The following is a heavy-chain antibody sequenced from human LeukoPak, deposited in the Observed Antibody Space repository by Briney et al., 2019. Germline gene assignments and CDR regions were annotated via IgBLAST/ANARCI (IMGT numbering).Heavy chain of an antibody. CDR3: ARVSTSCADY. Sequence: PSETLSLACAVYGGSFSGYYWSWIRQPPGKGLEWIGEINHSGSTNYNPSLKSRVTISVDTSKNQFSLRLSSVTAADTAVYYCARVSTSCADYWGQGTLVTVSS. CDR1: GGSFSGYY. J-gene: IGHJ4*02. D-gene: IGHD2-2*01. V-gene: IGHV4-34*01. CDR2: INHSGST.